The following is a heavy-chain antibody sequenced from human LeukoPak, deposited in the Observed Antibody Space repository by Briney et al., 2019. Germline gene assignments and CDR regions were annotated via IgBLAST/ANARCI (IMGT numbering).Heavy chain of an antibody. Sequence: GASVKVSCKASGYTFTSYGISWVRQAPGQGLEWMGWINPNSGGTNYAQKFQGRVTMTRDTSISTAYMELSRLRSDDTAVYYCARVPRATYYDSLYYFDYWGQGTLVTVSS. CDR2: INPNSGGT. CDR3: ARVPRATYYDSLYYFDY. J-gene: IGHJ4*02. V-gene: IGHV1-2*02. D-gene: IGHD3-3*01. CDR1: GYTFTSYG.